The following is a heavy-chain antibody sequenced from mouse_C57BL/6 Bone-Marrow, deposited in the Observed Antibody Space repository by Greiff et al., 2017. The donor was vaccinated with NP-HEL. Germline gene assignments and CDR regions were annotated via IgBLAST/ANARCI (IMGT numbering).Heavy chain of an antibody. V-gene: IGHV1-53*01. D-gene: IGHD2-12*01. CDR3: AREGDFYDGDFDY. J-gene: IGHJ2*01. CDR1: GYTFTSYW. CDR2: INPSNGGT. Sequence: VQLQKPGTELVKPGTSVKLSCKSSGYTFTSYWMHWVKQRPGQGLEWIGNINPSNGGTNYNEKFKSKATLTVDKSSSTAYMELRSLTSEDSAVYYCAREGDFYDGDFDYWGQGTTLTVSS.